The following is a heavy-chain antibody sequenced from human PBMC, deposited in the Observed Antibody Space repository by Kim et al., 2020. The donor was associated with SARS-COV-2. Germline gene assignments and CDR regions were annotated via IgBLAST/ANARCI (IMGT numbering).Heavy chain of an antibody. CDR2: IIPIFGTA. CDR1: GGTFSSYA. D-gene: IGHD1-26*01. Sequence: SVKVSCKASGGTFSSYAISWVRQAPGQGLEWMGGIIPIFGTANYAQKFQGRVTITADESTSTAYMELSSLRSEDTAVYYCARDYQGGSYYDYWGQGTLVTVSS. J-gene: IGHJ4*02. CDR3: ARDYQGGSYYDY. V-gene: IGHV1-69*13.